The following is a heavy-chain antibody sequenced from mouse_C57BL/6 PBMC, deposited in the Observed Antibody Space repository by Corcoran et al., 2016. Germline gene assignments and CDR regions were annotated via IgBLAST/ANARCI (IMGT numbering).Heavy chain of an antibody. J-gene: IGHJ1*03. Sequence: EVQLQQSGPELVKPGASVKISCKASGYTFTDYYMNWVKQSHGKSLEWIGDINPNNGGTSYNQKFKGKATLTVDKSSSTAYMQLSSLTSEDSAVYFCARSGIGWYFDVWGTGTTVTVSS. D-gene: IGHD3-2*02. CDR1: GYTFTDYY. CDR2: INPNNGGT. CDR3: ARSGIGWYFDV. V-gene: IGHV1-26*01.